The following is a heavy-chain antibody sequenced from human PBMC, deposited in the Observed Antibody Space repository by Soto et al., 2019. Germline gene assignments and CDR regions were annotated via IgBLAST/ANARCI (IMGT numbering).Heavy chain of an antibody. D-gene: IGHD2-2*01. CDR2: INPSGGSP. J-gene: IGHJ4*02. CDR1: GYTFSSYH. CDR3: ARDYGTSCFDY. V-gene: IGHV1-46*01. Sequence: ASVKVSCKASGYTFSSYHMHWVRQAPGQGLEWMGIINPSGGSPTSAQKFQGRVTMTRDTSTSTVYMELSSLRSEDTAVYFCARDYGTSCFDYWGQGTMVTVSS.